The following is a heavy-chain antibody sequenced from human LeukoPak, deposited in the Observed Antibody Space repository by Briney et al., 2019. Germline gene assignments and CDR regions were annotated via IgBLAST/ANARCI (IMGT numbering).Heavy chain of an antibody. CDR2: INPNSGGT. D-gene: IGHD2-2*01. Sequence: ASVKVSCKASGGTFSSYYMHWVRQAPGQGLEWMGWINPNSGGTNYAQKFQGRVTMTRDTSISTAYMELSRLRSDDTAVYYCARRYCSSTSCYRWFDPWGQGTLVTVSS. CDR3: ARRYCSSTSCYRWFDP. CDR1: GGTFSSYY. J-gene: IGHJ5*02. V-gene: IGHV1-2*02.